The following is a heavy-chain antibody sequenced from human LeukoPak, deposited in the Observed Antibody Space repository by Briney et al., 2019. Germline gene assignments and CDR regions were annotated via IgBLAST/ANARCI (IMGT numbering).Heavy chain of an antibody. D-gene: IGHD6-6*01. CDR3: ARVFEYSSSRGQNYYYYYYMDV. V-gene: IGHV3-30*03. CDR1: GFTFSSYG. Sequence: GGSLRLSCAASGFTFSSYGMHWVRQAPGKGLEWVAVISYDGSNKYYADSVKGRFTISRDNAKNSLYLQMNSLRAEDTAVYYCARVFEYSSSRGQNYYYYYYMDVWGKGTTVTVSS. J-gene: IGHJ6*03. CDR2: ISYDGSNK.